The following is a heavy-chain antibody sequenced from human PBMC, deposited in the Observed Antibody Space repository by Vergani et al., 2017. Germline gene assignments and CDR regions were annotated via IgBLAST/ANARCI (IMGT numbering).Heavy chain of an antibody. Sequence: VQLVESGGGVVQPGGSLRLSCAASGFTFSRYGMQWVRQAPGKGLEWVAYVLFDGSNEYYADSVKGRFIVSRDNSNDALYLQMNSLRTDDTAVYYCARYQAYRHEGSCAVWGQGSVVTVSS. CDR3: ARYQAYRHEGSCAV. D-gene: IGHD2-15*01. V-gene: IGHV3-30*02. CDR2: VLFDGSNE. CDR1: GFTFSRYG. J-gene: IGHJ4*02.